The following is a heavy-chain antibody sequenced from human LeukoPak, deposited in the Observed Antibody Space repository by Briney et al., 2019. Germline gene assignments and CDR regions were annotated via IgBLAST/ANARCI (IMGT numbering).Heavy chain of an antibody. D-gene: IGHD3-22*01. J-gene: IGHJ5*02. CDR3: AIVTFDYDSSGYPNWFDP. CDR1: GGTFSSYT. V-gene: IGHV1-69*05. CDR2: IIPIFGTA. Sequence: SVKVSCKASGGTFSSYTISWVRQAPGQGLEWMGGIIPIFGTANYAQKFQGRVTITTDESTSTAYMELSSLRSEDTAVYYCAIVTFDYDSSGYPNWFDPWGQGTLVTVSS.